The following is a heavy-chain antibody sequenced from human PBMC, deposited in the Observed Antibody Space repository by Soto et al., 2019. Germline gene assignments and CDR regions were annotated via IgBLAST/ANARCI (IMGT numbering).Heavy chain of an antibody. CDR2: IYYSGST. CDR1: GGSISSSSYY. Sequence: SETLSLTCTVSGGSISSSSYYWGWIRQPPGKGLEWIGSIYYSGSTYYNPSLKSRVTISVDTSKNQFSLKLISVTAADTAVYYCAGVRWYFDLWGRGTLVTVSS. J-gene: IGHJ2*01. V-gene: IGHV4-39*01. CDR3: AGVRWYFDL.